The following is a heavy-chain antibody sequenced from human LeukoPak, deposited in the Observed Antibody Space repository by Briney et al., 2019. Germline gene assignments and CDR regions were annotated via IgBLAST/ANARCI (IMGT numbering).Heavy chain of an antibody. V-gene: IGHV3-7*01. CDR1: GFTFSSYW. CDR2: IKQDGSEK. CDR3: ARDRRLGYYDSSGYWNYFDY. Sequence: PGGSLRLSCAASGFTFSSYWMSWVRQAPGKGLEWVANIKQDGSEKYYVDSVKGRFTISRDNAKNSLYLQMNSLRAEDTAVYYFARDRRLGYYDSSGYWNYFDYWGQGTLVTVSS. J-gene: IGHJ4*02. D-gene: IGHD3-22*01.